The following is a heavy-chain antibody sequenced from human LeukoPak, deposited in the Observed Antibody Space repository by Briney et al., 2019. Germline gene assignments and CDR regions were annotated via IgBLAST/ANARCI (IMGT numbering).Heavy chain of an antibody. CDR3: ARARFGWNDVLGIDY. CDR2: IISDGSST. Sequence: GGSLRLSCAASGFTFSSYWMHWVRQAPGKGLVWVSRIISDGSSTSYADSVKGRFTVSRDNAKNTLFLQMNSLRAEDTAVYYCARARFGWNDVLGIDYWGQGTLVTVSS. V-gene: IGHV3-74*01. CDR1: GFTFSSYW. D-gene: IGHD1-1*01. J-gene: IGHJ4*02.